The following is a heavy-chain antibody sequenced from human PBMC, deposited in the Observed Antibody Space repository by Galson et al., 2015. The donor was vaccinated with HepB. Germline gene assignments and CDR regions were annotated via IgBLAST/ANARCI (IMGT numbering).Heavy chain of an antibody. Sequence: SVKVSCKASGYTFINYYVHWVRQAPGQGLQWMGRINPSSGSTSYAQDLKGRVTITRDTSTTTLYMELSSLRSEDTAVYFCTRDSAALRFFSRKETYLDHWGQGVLVTVSS. CDR3: TRDSAALRFFSRKETYLDH. CDR2: INPSSGST. J-gene: IGHJ4*02. D-gene: IGHD3-3*01. V-gene: IGHV1-46*03. CDR1: GYTFINYY.